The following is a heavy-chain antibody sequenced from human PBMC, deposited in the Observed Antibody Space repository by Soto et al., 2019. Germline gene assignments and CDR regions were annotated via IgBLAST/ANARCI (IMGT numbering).Heavy chain of an antibody. D-gene: IGHD3-10*01. J-gene: IGHJ5*02. V-gene: IGHV3-30-3*01. CDR1: GFTFSSYA. CDR2: ISYDGSNK. CDR3: ARDPGFGEPINWFDP. Sequence: PGGSLRLSCAASGFTFSSYAMHWVRQAPGKGLEWVAVISYDGSNKYYADSVKGRFTISRDNSKNTLYLQMNSLRAEDTAVYYCARDPGFGEPINWFDPWGQGTLVTVSS.